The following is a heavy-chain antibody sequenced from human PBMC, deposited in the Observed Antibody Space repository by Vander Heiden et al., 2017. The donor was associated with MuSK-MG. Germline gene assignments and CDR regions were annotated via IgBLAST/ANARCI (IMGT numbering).Heavy chain of an antibody. CDR1: GGTFSSYA. D-gene: IGHD2-15*01. J-gene: IGHJ6*03. CDR3: ARDDCSGGSCYRGYYYYMDV. Sequence: QVQLVQSGAEVKKPGSSVKVSCKASGGTFSSYAISWVRQAPGQGLERMGGIIPILGIANYAQKFQGRVTITADKSTSTAYMELSSLRSEDTAVYYCARDDCSGGSCYRGYYYYMDVWGKGTTVTVSS. CDR2: IIPILGIA. V-gene: IGHV1-69*10.